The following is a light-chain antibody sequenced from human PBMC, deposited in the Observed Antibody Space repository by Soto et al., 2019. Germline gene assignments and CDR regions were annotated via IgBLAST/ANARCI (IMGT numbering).Light chain of an antibody. CDR3: QQYNSYPRT. CDR2: DAS. CDR1: QSISSW. Sequence: DIQMTQSPSTLSASVGDRVTITCRASQSISSWLAWYQQKPGKAPKLLIYDASSLESGVPSRFSGSGSGTEFTLTISSLLPDDFATYYCQQYNSYPRTFGPGTKVDIK. J-gene: IGKJ3*01. V-gene: IGKV1-5*01.